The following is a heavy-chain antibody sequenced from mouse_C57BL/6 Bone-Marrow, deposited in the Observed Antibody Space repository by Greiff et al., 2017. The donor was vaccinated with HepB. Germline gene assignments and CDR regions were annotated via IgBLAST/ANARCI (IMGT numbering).Heavy chain of an antibody. D-gene: IGHD1-1*01. CDR2: INPSTGGT. V-gene: IGHV1-42*01. CDR3: ARRRITTVVDY. CDR1: GYSFTGYY. Sequence: VQLKESGPELVKPGASVKISCKASGYSFTGYYMNWVKQSPEKSLEWIGEINPSTGGTTYNQKFKAKATLTVDKSSSTAYMQLKSLTSEDSAVYYCARRRITTVVDYWGQGTTLTVSS. J-gene: IGHJ2*01.